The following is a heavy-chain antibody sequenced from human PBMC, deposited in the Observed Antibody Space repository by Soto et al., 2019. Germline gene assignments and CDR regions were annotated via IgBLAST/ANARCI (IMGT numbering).Heavy chain of an antibody. Sequence: PGESLKISCKGSGYSFTSYWIGWVRQMPGKGLEWMGIIYPGDSDTRYSPSFQGQVTISADKSISTAYLQWSSLKASDTAMYYCARHEFISNPHGDLVRNWFDPWGQGTLVTVSS. D-gene: IGHD4-17*01. CDR1: GYSFTSYW. CDR2: IYPGDSDT. V-gene: IGHV5-51*01. J-gene: IGHJ5*02. CDR3: ARHEFISNPHGDLVRNWFDP.